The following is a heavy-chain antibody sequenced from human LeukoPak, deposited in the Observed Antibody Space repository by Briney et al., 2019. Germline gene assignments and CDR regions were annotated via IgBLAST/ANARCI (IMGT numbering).Heavy chain of an antibody. CDR1: GFNFGIYG. CDR2: MWDDGTNE. V-gene: IGHV3-30*02. J-gene: IGHJ3*01. D-gene: IGHD3-3*01. Sequence: GGSLRLSCTASGFNFGIYGMHWVRQAPGKGLEWVAVMWDDGTNEYYVESVKGRFTISRDNSKNTLYLQMNSLRPEDTAVYYCAKESGWGLPHAFDLWGQGTMVTVSS. CDR3: AKESGWGLPHAFDL.